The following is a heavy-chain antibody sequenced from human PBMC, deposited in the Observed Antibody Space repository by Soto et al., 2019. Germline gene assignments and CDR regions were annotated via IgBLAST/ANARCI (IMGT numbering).Heavy chain of an antibody. D-gene: IGHD3-22*01. V-gene: IGHV3-49*03. Sequence: GGSLRLSCTASGFTFGDYAMSWFRQAPGKGLEWVGFIRSKTYGGTTEYAASVKGRLTISRDDSKSIAYLQMNSLKTEDTAVYYCAREANYYDSSGYYLLTYFDYWGQGTLVTVSS. J-gene: IGHJ4*02. CDR1: GFTFGDYA. CDR3: AREANYYDSSGYYLLTYFDY. CDR2: IRSKTYGGTT.